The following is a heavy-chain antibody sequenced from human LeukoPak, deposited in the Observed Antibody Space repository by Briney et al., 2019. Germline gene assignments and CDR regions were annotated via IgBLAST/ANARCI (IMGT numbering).Heavy chain of an antibody. CDR3: ARNILWFGESKGLWFDP. CDR1: GGSFSGYY. V-gene: IGHV4-34*01. J-gene: IGHJ5*02. Sequence: SETLSLTCAVYGGSFSGYYWSWIRQPPGKGLEWIGEINHSGSTNYNPSLKSRVTISVDTSKNQFSLKLSSVTAADTAVYYCARNILWFGESKGLWFDPWGQGTLVTVSS. D-gene: IGHD3-10*01. CDR2: INHSGST.